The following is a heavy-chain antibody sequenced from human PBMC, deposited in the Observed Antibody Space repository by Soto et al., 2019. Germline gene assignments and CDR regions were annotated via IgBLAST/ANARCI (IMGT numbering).Heavy chain of an antibody. CDR2: IVVGSGNT. J-gene: IGHJ6*02. CDR3: ALRAPNYYDSSGYYPSGMDV. D-gene: IGHD3-22*01. V-gene: IGHV1-58*01. CDR1: GFTFTSSA. Sequence: EASVKVSCKASGFTFTSSAVQWVRQARGQRLEWIGWIVVGSGNTNYAQKFQERVTITRDMSTSTAYMELSSLRSEDTAVYYCALRAPNYYDSSGYYPSGMDVWGQGTTVTVSS.